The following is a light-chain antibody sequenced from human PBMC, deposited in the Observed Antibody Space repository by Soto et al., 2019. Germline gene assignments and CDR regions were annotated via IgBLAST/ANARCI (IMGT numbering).Light chain of an antibody. Sequence: DVVMTQSPLSLPVTLGQPASISCRSSQSLAYSDGNTYLNWFQQRPGQSPRRLIYKVSNRDSGVPDRLSGSGSGTDFTLKISRVEAEDVGVYYCMQGTHWPSYTFGQGTKLEIK. CDR2: KVS. CDR1: QSLAYSDGNTY. CDR3: MQGTHWPSYT. J-gene: IGKJ2*01. V-gene: IGKV2-30*01.